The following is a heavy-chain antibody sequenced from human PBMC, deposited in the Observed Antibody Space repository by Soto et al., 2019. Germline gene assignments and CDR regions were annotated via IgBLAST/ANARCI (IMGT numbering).Heavy chain of an antibody. Sequence: SETLSLTCAVSGYSISLCYYWGWIRQPPGKGLEWIGSIYHSGNTYYNPSLKSRVTMSVDKSTNQFFLKLSSVTAADTAVYYCTKNSAYALDYWGQGVLVTVSS. CDR3: TKNSAYALDY. CDR1: GYSISLCYY. CDR2: IYHSGNT. D-gene: IGHD5-12*01. J-gene: IGHJ4*02. V-gene: IGHV4-38-2*01.